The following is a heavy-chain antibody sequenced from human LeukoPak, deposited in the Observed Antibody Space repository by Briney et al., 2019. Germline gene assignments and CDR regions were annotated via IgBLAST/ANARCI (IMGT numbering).Heavy chain of an antibody. Sequence: GGSLRLSCAASGFTVSSNYMSWVRQAPGKGLEWVSVIYSGGSTYYADSVKGRFTISRDNSKNTLYLQMSSLRAEDTAVYYCARATVPVASDIWGQGTMVTVSS. D-gene: IGHD4-17*01. CDR1: GFTVSSNY. J-gene: IGHJ3*02. V-gene: IGHV3-66*01. CDR3: ARATVPVASDI. CDR2: IYSGGST.